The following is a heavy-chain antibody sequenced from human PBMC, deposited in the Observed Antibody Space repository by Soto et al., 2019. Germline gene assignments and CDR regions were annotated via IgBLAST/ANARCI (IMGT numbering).Heavy chain of an antibody. D-gene: IGHD3-3*01. Sequence: GGSLRLSCAASGFTFSSYAMHWVRQAPGKGLEWVAVISYDGSNKYYADSVKGRFTISRDNSKNMLYLQMNSLRAEDTSVYYCARGPRDFWSGYPLDYWGQGTLVTVSS. CDR3: ARGPRDFWSGYPLDY. CDR2: ISYDGSNK. V-gene: IGHV3-30-3*01. J-gene: IGHJ4*02. CDR1: GFTFSSYA.